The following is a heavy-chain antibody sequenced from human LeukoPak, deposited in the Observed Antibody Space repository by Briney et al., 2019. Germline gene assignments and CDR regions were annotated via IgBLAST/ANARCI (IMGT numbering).Heavy chain of an antibody. J-gene: IGHJ4*02. D-gene: IGHD2-8*02. CDR1: RYSFANYW. CDR2: IYPGDSET. Sequence: GESLKISCKVSRYSFANYWIGWVRQMPGKGLEWMGIIYPGDSETRYSPSFQGQVTISAVKSTSTAYLQWSSLKASDTAMYYCARPGYCTETNCKGGGLDYWGQGTLVTVSS. CDR3: ARPGYCTETNCKGGGLDY. V-gene: IGHV5-51*01.